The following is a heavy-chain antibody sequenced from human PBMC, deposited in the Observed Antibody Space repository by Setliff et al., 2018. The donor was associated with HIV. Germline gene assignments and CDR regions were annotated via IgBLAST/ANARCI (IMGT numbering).Heavy chain of an antibody. CDR3: ARVVYDFLSGYYGPYYYYVDV. CDR1: GFTFSDYY. CDR2: ISSSGSTI. V-gene: IGHV3-11*04. J-gene: IGHJ6*03. Sequence: PGGSLRLSCAASGFTFSDYYMSWIRQAPGKGLEWVSYISSSGSTIYYADSVKGRFTISRDNAKNSLYLQMNSLRAEDTAVYYCARVVYDFLSGYYGPYYYYVDVWGKGTTVTVSS. D-gene: IGHD3-3*01.